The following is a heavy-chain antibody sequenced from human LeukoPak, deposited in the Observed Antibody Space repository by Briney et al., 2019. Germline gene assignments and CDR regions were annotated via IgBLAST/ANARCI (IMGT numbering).Heavy chain of an antibody. D-gene: IGHD3-22*01. CDR3: ARVRDYYDSRGYYFEYFDH. J-gene: IGHJ1*01. CDR1: GFTFSSYS. V-gene: IGHV3-53*01. CDR2: LYSGGST. Sequence: PGGSLRLSCAASGFTFSSYSMNWVRQAPGKGLEWVSVLYSGGSTNYADSVKGRFTISRDNSKNTLYLQMNSLRAEDTAVYYCARVRDYYDSRGYYFEYFDHWGQGTLVTVSS.